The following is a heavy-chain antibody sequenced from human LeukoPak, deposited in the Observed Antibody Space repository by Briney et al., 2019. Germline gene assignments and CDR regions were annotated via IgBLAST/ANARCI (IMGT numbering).Heavy chain of an antibody. D-gene: IGHD3-10*01. Sequence: ASVKVSCKASGYRFTGYYSHWVRQAPGQGLEWMGRINANSGGTDYAEKFQGRVTMTRDTSIGTAYMEVSRLIYDDTAVYYCARDFSLWFDYWGQGTLVTVSS. CDR2: INANSGGT. J-gene: IGHJ4*02. CDR3: ARDFSLWFDY. CDR1: GYRFTGYY. V-gene: IGHV1-2*06.